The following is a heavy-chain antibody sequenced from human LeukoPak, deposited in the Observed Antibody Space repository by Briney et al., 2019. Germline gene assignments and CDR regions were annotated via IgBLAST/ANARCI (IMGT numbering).Heavy chain of an antibody. CDR2: INHSGST. D-gene: IGHD3-22*01. Sequence: SETLSLTCAVYGGSFSGYYWSWIRRPPGKGLEWIGEINHSGSTNYNPSLKSRVTISVDTSKNQFSLKLSSVTAADTAVYYCACHPLKYYYDSSGYYPWYFDYWGQGTLVTVSS. CDR1: GGSFSGYY. CDR3: ACHPLKYYYDSSGYYPWYFDY. J-gene: IGHJ4*02. V-gene: IGHV4-34*01.